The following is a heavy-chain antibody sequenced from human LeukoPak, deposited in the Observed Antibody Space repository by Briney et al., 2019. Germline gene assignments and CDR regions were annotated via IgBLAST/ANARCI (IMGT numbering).Heavy chain of an antibody. CDR3: AKSVAGYYYYYMDV. Sequence: TGGSLRLSCAASGFTFDDYAMHWVRQAPGKGLEGVSLISGDGGSTYYADSVKGRFTISRDNSKNSLYLQMNSLRTEDTALYYCAKSVAGYYYYYMDVWGKGTTVTVSS. J-gene: IGHJ6*03. CDR2: ISGDGGST. CDR1: GFTFDDYA. V-gene: IGHV3-43*02. D-gene: IGHD6-19*01.